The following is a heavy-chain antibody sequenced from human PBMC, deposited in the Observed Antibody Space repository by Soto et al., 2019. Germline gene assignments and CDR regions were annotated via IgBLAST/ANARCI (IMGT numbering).Heavy chain of an antibody. V-gene: IGHV3-23*01. D-gene: IGHD3-22*01. CDR3: AKGSPYYYDSSGSSDC. J-gene: IGHJ4*02. CDR2: ISGSGGST. CDR1: GFTFSSYA. Sequence: HPGGSLRLSCAASGFTFSSYAMSWVRQAPGKGLEWVSAISGSGGSTYYADSVKGRFTISRDNSKNTLYLQMNSLRAEDTAVYYCAKGSPYYYDSSGSSDCWGQGTLVTVSS.